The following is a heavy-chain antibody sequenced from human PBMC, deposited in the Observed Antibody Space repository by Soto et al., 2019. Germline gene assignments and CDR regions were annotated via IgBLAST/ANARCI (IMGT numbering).Heavy chain of an antibody. Sequence: GGSLRLSCTASGFTFGDYAMSWFRQAPGKGLEWVGFIRSKAYGGTTEYAASVKGRFTISRNDSKSIAYLQMNSLKTEDTAVYYCTRGGVVVPAASRVHAFDIWGQGTMVTVSS. D-gene: IGHD2-2*01. V-gene: IGHV3-49*03. CDR2: IRSKAYGGTT. J-gene: IGHJ3*02. CDR3: TRGGVVVPAASRVHAFDI. CDR1: GFTFGDYA.